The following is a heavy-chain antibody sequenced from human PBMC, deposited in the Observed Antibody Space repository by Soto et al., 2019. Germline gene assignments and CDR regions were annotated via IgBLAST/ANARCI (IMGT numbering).Heavy chain of an antibody. CDR2: ITYTGVST. Sequence: EAQLLESGGDLVQPGGSLRLSCAASEFSFDDYAMSWVRQAPGKGLEWVSSITYTGVSTYYADSVKGRFTISRDNSMDTLFLQMNSLRAEDTAIYYCAKSSVWYPYFDSWGQGTLVTVSS. CDR1: EFSFDDYA. J-gene: IGHJ4*02. D-gene: IGHD6-13*01. V-gene: IGHV3-23*01. CDR3: AKSSVWYPYFDS.